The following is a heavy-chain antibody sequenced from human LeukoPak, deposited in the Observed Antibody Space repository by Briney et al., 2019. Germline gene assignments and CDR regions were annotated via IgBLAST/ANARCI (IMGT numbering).Heavy chain of an antibody. CDR2: IYYTGGT. CDR1: GGSIGSNY. V-gene: IGHV4-59*08. Sequence: NPSETLSLTCTVSGGSIGSNYWTWIRQPPGKGLEYIGYIYYTGGTNYNPSLRSRVTMSVDTSKNQFSLKLSSVTAADTAVYFCAKYGNRGWVIDYWGQGTLVTVSS. D-gene: IGHD6-19*01. J-gene: IGHJ4*02. CDR3: AKYGNRGWVIDY.